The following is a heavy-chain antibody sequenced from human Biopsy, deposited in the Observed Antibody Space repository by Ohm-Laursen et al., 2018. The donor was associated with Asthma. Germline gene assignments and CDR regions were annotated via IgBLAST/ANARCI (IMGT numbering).Heavy chain of an antibody. J-gene: IGHJ4*02. CDR1: GGTFSSDA. CDR3: ARSYCGGDCYSPFDY. D-gene: IGHD2-21*01. V-gene: IGHV1-69*13. Sequence: SVKVSCKASGGTFSSDAISWVRQAPGQGLEWMGGIMPIFGTPNYAQKFQHRLTITADDSTTTVYMELSSLKLEDTAVYFCARSYCGGDCYSPFDYWGQGSLVTVSS. CDR2: IMPIFGTP.